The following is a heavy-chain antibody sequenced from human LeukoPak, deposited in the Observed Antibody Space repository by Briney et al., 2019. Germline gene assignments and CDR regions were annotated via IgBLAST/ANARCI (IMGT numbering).Heavy chain of an antibody. CDR3: ARGGGYADYYMDV. D-gene: IGHD5-18*01. V-gene: IGHV3-20*04. CDR1: GFTFDDYG. CDR2: INWNGGST. J-gene: IGHJ6*03. Sequence: GGSLRLSCAASGFTFDDYGMSWVRQAPGKGLEWVSGINWNGGSTGYAVSVKGRFTIFRDNAKNSLYLQVNSMRAEDTAFYYCARGGGYADYYMDVWGKGTTVTVSS.